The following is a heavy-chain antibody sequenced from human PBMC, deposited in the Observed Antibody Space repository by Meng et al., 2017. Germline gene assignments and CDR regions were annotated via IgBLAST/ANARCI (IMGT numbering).Heavy chain of an antibody. J-gene: IGHJ4*02. CDR1: GSTFTGYA. V-gene: IGHV7-4-1*02. CDR3: ARDYGDGYEGSFDY. Sequence: QWQLVKSGSDLKKPGASVKVSCKASGSTFTGYAMNWVRQAPGQGLEWMGWINTNTGNPTYAQGFTGRFVFSLDTSVSTAYLQISSLKAEDTAVYYCARDYGDGYEGSFDYWGRGTLVTVSS. CDR2: INTNTGNP. D-gene: IGHD5-24*01.